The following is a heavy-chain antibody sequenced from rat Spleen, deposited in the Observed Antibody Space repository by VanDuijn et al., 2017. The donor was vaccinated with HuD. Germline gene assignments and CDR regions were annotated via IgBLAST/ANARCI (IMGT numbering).Heavy chain of an antibody. CDR3: ARRLGGCADA. Sequence: EVQLVESDGGLVQPGRSLKLSCAASGFTFDDYGMAWVRQAPAKGLEWVATIDTGGGNTFYRHSVKGRFTISRENAKRTLFLQMDSLRSGDTATYYCARRLGGCADAWGQGTSVTVSS. CDR1: GFTFDDYG. J-gene: IGHJ4*01. D-gene: IGHD4-4*01. CDR2: IDTGGGNT. V-gene: IGHV5S13*01.